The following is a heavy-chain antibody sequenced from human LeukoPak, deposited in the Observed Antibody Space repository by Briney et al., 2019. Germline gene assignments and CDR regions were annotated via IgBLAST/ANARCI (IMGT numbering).Heavy chain of an antibody. V-gene: IGHV3-9*01. CDR3: AKDFYGSGSYVST. J-gene: IGHJ4*02. CDR1: GFTFDDYA. CDR2: ISWNSGSI. D-gene: IGHD3-10*01. Sequence: PGGSLRLSCAASGFTFDDYAMHWVRQAPGKGLEWVSGISWNSGSIGYADSVKGRFTISRDNAKNSLYLQMNSLRAEDTALYYCAKDFYGSGSYVSTWGQGTLVTVSS.